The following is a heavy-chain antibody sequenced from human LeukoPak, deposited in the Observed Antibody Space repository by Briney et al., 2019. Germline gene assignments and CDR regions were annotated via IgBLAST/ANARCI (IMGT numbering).Heavy chain of an antibody. CDR1: GFTFSSYA. J-gene: IGHJ5*02. CDR3: ARALEGDWFDP. V-gene: IGHV3-30*04. Sequence: GRSLRLSCAASGFTFSSYAMHWVRQAPGKGLEWVAVISYDGSNKYYADSVKGRFTISRDNSKNTLYLQMNSLRAEDTAVYYCARALEGDWFDPWGQGTLVTVSS. CDR2: ISYDGSNK. D-gene: IGHD1-1*01.